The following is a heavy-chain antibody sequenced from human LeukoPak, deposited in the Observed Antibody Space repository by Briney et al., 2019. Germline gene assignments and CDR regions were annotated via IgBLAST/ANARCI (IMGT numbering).Heavy chain of an antibody. CDR1: GGTFSSFP. Sequence: SVKVSCKASGGTFSSFPINWVRQAPGQGLEWLGRIIPVLGIANYAQKFRGRVTFTADRSATTAYMELRSLRSEDTAVYYCARAPGGYNTYFFDYWGQGTLVTVSS. D-gene: IGHD5-24*01. V-gene: IGHV1-69*04. CDR3: ARAPGGYNTYFFDY. CDR2: IIPVLGIA. J-gene: IGHJ4*02.